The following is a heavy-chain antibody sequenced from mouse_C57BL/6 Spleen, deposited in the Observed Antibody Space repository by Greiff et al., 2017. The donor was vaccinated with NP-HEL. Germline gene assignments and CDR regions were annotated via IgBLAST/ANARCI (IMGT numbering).Heavy chain of an antibody. J-gene: IGHJ2*01. D-gene: IGHD2-2*01. V-gene: IGHV5-6*01. CDR1: GFTFSSYG. CDR3: ASLSTMVTIDY. CDR2: ISSGGSYT. Sequence: EVKLQESGGDLVKPGGSLKLSCAASGFTFSSYGMSWVRQTPDKRLEWVATISSGGSYTYYPDSVKGRFTISRDNAKNTLYLQMSSLKSEDTAMYYCASLSTMVTIDYWGQGTTLTVAS.